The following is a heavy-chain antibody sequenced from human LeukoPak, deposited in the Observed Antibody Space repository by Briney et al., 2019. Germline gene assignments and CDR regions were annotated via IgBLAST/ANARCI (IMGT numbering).Heavy chain of an antibody. V-gene: IGHV1-2*02. CDR3: ATSWVALGRYYYYMDV. CDR2: INPNSGGT. J-gene: IGHJ6*03. D-gene: IGHD2-15*01. Sequence: ASVKVSCKASGYTFTGYYMHWVRQAPGQGLEWMGWINPNSGGTNYAQKFQGRVTMTRDTSISTAYMELSRLRSDDTAVYYCATSWVALGRYYYYMDVWGKGTTVTISS. CDR1: GYTFTGYY.